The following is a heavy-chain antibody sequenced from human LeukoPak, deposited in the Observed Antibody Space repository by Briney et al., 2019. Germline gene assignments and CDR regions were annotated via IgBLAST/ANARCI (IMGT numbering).Heavy chain of an antibody. CDR1: RYTFTDYY. CDR3: ARGGWSLGYCSSSSCLDWFDP. D-gene: IGHD2-2*01. CDR2: INPNSGGT. Sequence: GASVEVSCKASRYTFTDYYMHWVRQAPGQGLEWMGWINPNSGGTNYAQKFQGRVTMTRDTSISTAYMELSRLRSDDTAVYYCARGGWSLGYCSSSSCLDWFDPWGQGTLVTVSS. V-gene: IGHV1-2*02. J-gene: IGHJ5*02.